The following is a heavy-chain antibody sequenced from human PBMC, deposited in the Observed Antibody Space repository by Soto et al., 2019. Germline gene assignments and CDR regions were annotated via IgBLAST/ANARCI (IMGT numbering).Heavy chain of an antibody. CDR1: GGSISSYY. D-gene: IGHD6-13*01. J-gene: IGHJ4*02. Sequence: SETLSLTCTVSGGSISSYYWSWIRQPPGKGLEWIGYIYYSGSTNYNPSLNSRVTISVDTSKNQFSLKLSSVTAADTAVYYWASSYSSSWYATYFDYWGQGTLVTVSS. CDR2: IYYSGST. CDR3: ASSYSSSWYATYFDY. V-gene: IGHV4-59*01.